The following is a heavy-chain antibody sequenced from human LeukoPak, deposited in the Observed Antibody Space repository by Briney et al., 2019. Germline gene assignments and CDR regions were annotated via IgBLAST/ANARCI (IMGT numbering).Heavy chain of an antibody. J-gene: IGHJ4*02. CDR1: GGSISSYY. Sequence: SETLSLTCTVSGGSISSYYWSWIRQPPGKGLEWIGYIYYSGSTNYNPSLKSRVTISVDTSKNQFSLKLSSVTAADKAVYYCARVYSSGSDYWGQGTLVTVSS. V-gene: IGHV4-59*01. CDR2: IYYSGST. D-gene: IGHD6-19*01. CDR3: ARVYSSGSDY.